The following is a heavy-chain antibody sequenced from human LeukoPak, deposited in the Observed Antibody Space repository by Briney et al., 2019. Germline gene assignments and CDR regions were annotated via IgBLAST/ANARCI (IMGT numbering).Heavy chain of an antibody. V-gene: IGHV3-30-3*01. Sequence: GGSLRLSCAASGFTFSSYAMHWVRQAPGKGLEWVAVISYDGSNKYYADSVKGRFTISRDNSKNTLYLQMNSLRAEDTAVYYCARESEDSSSWYSGSDFDYWGQGTLVTVSS. J-gene: IGHJ4*02. CDR2: ISYDGSNK. CDR3: ARESEDSSSWYSGSDFDY. CDR1: GFTFSSYA. D-gene: IGHD6-13*01.